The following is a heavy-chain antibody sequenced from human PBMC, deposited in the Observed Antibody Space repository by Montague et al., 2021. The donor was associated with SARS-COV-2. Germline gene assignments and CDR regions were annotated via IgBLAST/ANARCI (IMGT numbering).Heavy chain of an antibody. CDR2: LDWDDDK. D-gene: IGHD6-13*01. CDR1: GFSLSTSGMC. CDR3: ARDDRRGVSSDYYVMDV. V-gene: IGHV2-70*11. J-gene: IGHJ6*02. Sequence: PALVKPTQTLTLTCTFSGFSLSTSGMCVSWIRQPPGKALEWLARLDWDDDKYYSTSLKTRLTISKDTSKNQVVLTMTNMDPVDTATYYCARDDRRGVSSDYYVMDVGSPVTAVTVSS.